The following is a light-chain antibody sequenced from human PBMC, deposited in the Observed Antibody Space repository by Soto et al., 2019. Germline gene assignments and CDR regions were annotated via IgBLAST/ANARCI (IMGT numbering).Light chain of an antibody. Sequence: QSALTQPPSASGSPGQSVTISCTGTSSDIGGYNYVSWYQQHPGKAPKVMIYDVNKRPSGVPDRCSGSKSGNTASPTVSGLQAEDEADYYCSSYAGSNNPVVFGTGTKLTVL. CDR2: DVN. CDR3: SSYAGSNNPVV. V-gene: IGLV2-8*01. CDR1: SSDIGGYNY. J-gene: IGLJ1*01.